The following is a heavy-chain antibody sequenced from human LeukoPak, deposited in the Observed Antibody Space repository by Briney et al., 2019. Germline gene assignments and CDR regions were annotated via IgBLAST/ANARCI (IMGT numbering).Heavy chain of an antibody. J-gene: IGHJ4*02. CDR1: GFTLSNYN. Sequence: GGSLTLSCAASGFTLSNYNMNWVRQAPGKGLEWVSSICGSSSYLFFADSEKGRFTISRDNTKNSLYLQMNSLRVDDTAVYYCARDAVTGYSSGWYKPFPFDYWGQGTLVTVSS. D-gene: IGHD6-19*01. CDR2: ICGSSSYL. V-gene: IGHV3-21*01. CDR3: ARDAVTGYSSGWYKPFPFDY.